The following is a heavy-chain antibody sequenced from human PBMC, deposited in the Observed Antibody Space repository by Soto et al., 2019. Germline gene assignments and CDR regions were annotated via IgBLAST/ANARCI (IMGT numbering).Heavy chain of an antibody. Sequence: EVQLLESGGGLVQPGGSLRLSCAASGFTFSSYVMRWVRQAPVKGLEWVSAISGSGGSTYYADSVKGRFTISRDNSKNTRYLQMNSLRAEDTAVYDCARRGSGSYYDYWGQGTLVTVSS. D-gene: IGHD1-26*01. CDR1: GFTFSSYV. CDR3: ARRGSGSYYDY. CDR2: ISGSGGST. V-gene: IGHV3-23*01. J-gene: IGHJ4*02.